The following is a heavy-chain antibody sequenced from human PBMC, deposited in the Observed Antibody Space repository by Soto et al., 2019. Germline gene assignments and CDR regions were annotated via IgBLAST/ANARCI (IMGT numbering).Heavy chain of an antibody. CDR2: ISAYNGNT. CDR1: GGTFSSYA. CDR3: ARWEEGYCSGGSCYLKFDP. V-gene: IGHV1-18*01. J-gene: IGHJ5*02. D-gene: IGHD2-15*01. Sequence: ASVKVSCKASGGTFSSYAISWVRQAPGQGLEWMGWISAYNGNTNYAQKLQGRVTMTTDTSTSTAYMELRSLRSDDTAVYYCARWEEGYCSGGSCYLKFDPWGQGTLVTVSS.